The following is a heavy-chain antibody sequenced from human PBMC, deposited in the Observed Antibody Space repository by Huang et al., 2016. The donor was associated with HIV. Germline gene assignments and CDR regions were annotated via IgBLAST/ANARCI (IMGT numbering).Heavy chain of an antibody. D-gene: IGHD3-9*01. Sequence: QVQLVQSRAEVKKPGASVKVSCKVSEYTRTELSIHWVRPPPGKGLEWMGGFDPDIGETIYAQKFQGRVTMTEDTSTETAFMELSGLRPEDTAVYYCATGFDVFFDFWGQGTLVTVSS. CDR2: FDPDIGET. CDR1: EYTRTELS. J-gene: IGHJ4*02. CDR3: ATGFDVFFDF. V-gene: IGHV1-24*01.